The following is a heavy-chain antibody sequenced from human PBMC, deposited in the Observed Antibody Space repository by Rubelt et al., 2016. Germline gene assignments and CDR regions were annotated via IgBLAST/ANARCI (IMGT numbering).Heavy chain of an antibody. J-gene: IGHJ4*02. CDR3: AKAYDYDSSGHYYSHFDS. D-gene: IGHD3-22*01. Sequence: EVQLLESGGGLVQPGGSLRLSCAASGFTFTNYAMTWVRQAPGKGLDWVSTINPSGRGSNYADSVKGRCTISRDNSRNTLYLQMKSLRAEDTAIYYCAKAYDYDSSGHYYSHFDSWGQGTLVTVSS. V-gene: IGHV3-23*01. CDR2: INPSGRGS. CDR1: GFTFTNYA.